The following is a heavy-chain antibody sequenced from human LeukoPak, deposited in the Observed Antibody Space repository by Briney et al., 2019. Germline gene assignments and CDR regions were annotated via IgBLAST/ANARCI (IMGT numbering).Heavy chain of an antibody. CDR3: ARRAGAYSHPYDY. CDR2: INDSGGST. Sequence: GGSLRLSCAASGFTFRTNGMNWVRQAPGKGLEWVSGINDSGGSTYYADSVKGRFTISRDSSKNTLYLQMNSLRAEDTAVYYCARRAGAYSHPYDYWGQGTLVTVSS. CDR1: GFTFRTNG. J-gene: IGHJ4*02. V-gene: IGHV3-23*01. D-gene: IGHD4/OR15-4a*01.